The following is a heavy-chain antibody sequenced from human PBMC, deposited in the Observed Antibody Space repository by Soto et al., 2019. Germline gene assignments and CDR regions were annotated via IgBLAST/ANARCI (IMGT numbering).Heavy chain of an antibody. CDR3: VKEGSGWSYLDH. D-gene: IGHD6-19*01. J-gene: IGHJ4*02. V-gene: IGHV4-4*02. CDR2: IYHSGSI. CDR1: SGSISSTNW. Sequence: QQQQGPELVKPSGTLSLSCVVSSGSISSTNWWSWVRQPPGRGLEWIGAIYHSGSINYNPSLRSRVTISVDKSKNQFSLNLISVTAADTAVYFCVKEGSGWSYLDHWGQGILVTVSS.